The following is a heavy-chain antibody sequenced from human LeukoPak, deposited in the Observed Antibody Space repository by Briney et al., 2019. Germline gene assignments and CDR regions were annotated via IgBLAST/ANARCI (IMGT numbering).Heavy chain of an antibody. D-gene: IGHD6-6*01. V-gene: IGHV3-23*01. CDR1: GFTFSDYY. Sequence: GGSLRLSCAASGFTFSDYYMEWVRQAPGKGLEWVSAISGSGGTIYYAGSVKGRFTVSRDNSKNTLYLQMNSLRAEDTAVYYCAKDRGSSSLFGVYYFDYWGQGTLVTVSS. CDR2: ISGSGGTI. CDR3: AKDRGSSSLFGVYYFDY. J-gene: IGHJ4*02.